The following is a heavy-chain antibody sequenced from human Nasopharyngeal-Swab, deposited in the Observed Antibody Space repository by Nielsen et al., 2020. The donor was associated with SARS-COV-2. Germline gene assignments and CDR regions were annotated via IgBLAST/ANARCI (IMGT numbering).Heavy chain of an antibody. Sequence: GGSLRLSCAASGFTFSNYYMSWVRQAPGKGLEWVANIKQDGSEMYYVDSVKGRFTISRDNAKNSLYLQMNSLRAEDTAVYYCARESSNYYGSGSPFETWGQGTLVTVSS. CDR3: ARESSNYYGSGSPFET. V-gene: IGHV3-7*01. D-gene: IGHD3-10*01. CDR1: GFTFSNYY. CDR2: IKQDGSEM. J-gene: IGHJ5*02.